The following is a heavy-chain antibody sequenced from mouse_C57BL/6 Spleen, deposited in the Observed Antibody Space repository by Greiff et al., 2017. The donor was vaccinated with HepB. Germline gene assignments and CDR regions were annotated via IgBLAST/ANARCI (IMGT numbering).Heavy chain of an antibody. V-gene: IGHV1-53*01. D-gene: IGHD1-1*01. CDR2: INPSNGGT. CDR1: GYTFTSYW. CDR3: ARPRGSSSAWFAY. J-gene: IGHJ3*01. Sequence: LQQPGTELVKPGASVKLSCKASGYTFTSYWMHWVKQRPGQGLEWIGNINPSNGGTNYNEKFKSKATLTVDKSSSTAYMQLSSLTSEDSAVYYCARPRGSSSAWFAYWGQGTLVTVSA.